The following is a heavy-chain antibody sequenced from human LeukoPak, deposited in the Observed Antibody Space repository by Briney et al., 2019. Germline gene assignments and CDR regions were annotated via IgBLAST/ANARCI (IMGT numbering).Heavy chain of an antibody. CDR1: GFTFSSYS. V-gene: IGHV3-48*01. Sequence: GGSLRLSCAASGFTFSSYSMSWVRQAPGKGLEWVSYISSSSSTIYYADSVKGRFTISRDNAKNSLYLQMNSLRAEDTAVYFCARDLDTAMVSRYGVDVWGQGTTVTVSS. CDR3: ARDLDTAMVSRYGVDV. CDR2: ISSSSSTI. D-gene: IGHD5-18*01. J-gene: IGHJ6*01.